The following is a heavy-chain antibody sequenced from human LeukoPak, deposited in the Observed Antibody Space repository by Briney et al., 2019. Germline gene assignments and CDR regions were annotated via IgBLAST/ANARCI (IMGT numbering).Heavy chain of an antibody. V-gene: IGHV3-48*03. CDR3: ARTLLWFGELFEKYFDY. CDR1: GFTFSSYE. Sequence: GSRKLSCAASGFTFSSYEMNWVRQAPGKGLEWVSYISSSGSTIYYADSVKGRFTIARDNAKNSLYLQINSLRAEDTAVYYCARTLLWFGELFEKYFDYWGQGSLVTVSS. CDR2: ISSSGSTI. D-gene: IGHD3-10*01. J-gene: IGHJ4*01.